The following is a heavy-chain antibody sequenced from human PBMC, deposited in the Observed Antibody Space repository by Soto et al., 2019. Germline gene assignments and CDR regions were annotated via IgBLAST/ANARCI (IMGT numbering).Heavy chain of an antibody. D-gene: IGHD3-3*01. CDR1: GFTFSSYW. Sequence: EVQLVESGGGLVQPGGSLRLSCAASGFTFSSYWMSWVRQAPGKGLEWVANIKQDGSEKYYVDSVKGRFTISRDNAKNSLYLQMNSLRAEETAVYYCARCHEGGDFWSGYYGDYYYGMDVWGQGTTVTVSS. J-gene: IGHJ6*02. CDR3: ARCHEGGDFWSGYYGDYYYGMDV. CDR2: IKQDGSEK. V-gene: IGHV3-7*05.